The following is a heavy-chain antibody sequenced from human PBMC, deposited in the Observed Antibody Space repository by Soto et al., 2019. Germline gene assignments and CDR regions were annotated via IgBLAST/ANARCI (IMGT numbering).Heavy chain of an antibody. CDR3: ARLDYDILTGYPVPEDY. J-gene: IGHJ4*02. CDR2: TNHSGST. CDR1: GGSFSGYY. Sequence: PSETLSLTCAVYGGSFSGYYWSWIRQPPGKGLEWIGETNHSGSTNYNPSLKSRVTISVDTSKNQFSLKLSSVTAADTAVYYCARLDYDILTGYPVPEDYWGQGTLVTVSS. V-gene: IGHV4-34*01. D-gene: IGHD3-9*01.